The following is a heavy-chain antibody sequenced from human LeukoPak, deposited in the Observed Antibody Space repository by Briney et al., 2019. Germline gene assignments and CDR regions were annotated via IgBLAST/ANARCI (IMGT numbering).Heavy chain of an antibody. V-gene: IGHV3-23*01. D-gene: IGHD6-6*01. CDR2: ISGSGGST. J-gene: IGHJ3*02. Sequence: GGSLRLSCAAPGFTFSSYAMSWVRQAPGKGLDWVSAISGSGGSTYYADSVKGRFTISRDNSKNTLYLQMNSLRAEDTAVYYCAKDGMRGRPAFDIWGQGTMVTVSS. CDR3: AKDGMRGRPAFDI. CDR1: GFTFSSYA.